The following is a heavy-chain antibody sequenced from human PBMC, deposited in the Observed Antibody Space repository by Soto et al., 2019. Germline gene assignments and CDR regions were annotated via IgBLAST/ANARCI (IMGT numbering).Heavy chain of an antibody. D-gene: IGHD3-9*01. CDR3: AGVWDILTGYIDAFDI. V-gene: IGHV1-3*01. CDR2: INAGNGNT. J-gene: IGHJ3*02. CDR1: GYTFTSYA. Sequence: QVQLVQSGAEVKKPGASVKVSCKASGYTFTSYAMHWVRQAPGQRLEWMGWINAGNGNTKYSQKFQGRVTITSDTSASTAYMELSSLRSEDTAVYYCAGVWDILTGYIDAFDIWGQGTMVTVSS.